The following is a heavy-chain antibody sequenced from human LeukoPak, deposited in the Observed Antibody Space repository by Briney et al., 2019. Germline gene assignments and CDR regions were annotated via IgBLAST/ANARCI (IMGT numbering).Heavy chain of an antibody. CDR2: IIPIFGTA. Sequence: SVKVSCKASGGTFSSYAISWVRQAPGQGLEWVGGIIPIFGTANYAQKFQGRVTITADESTSTAHMELSSLGSEDTAVYYCARSAGFYGSSGYDAFDIWGQGTMVTVSS. D-gene: IGHD3-22*01. V-gene: IGHV1-69*13. CDR1: GGTFSSYA. CDR3: ARSAGFYGSSGYDAFDI. J-gene: IGHJ3*02.